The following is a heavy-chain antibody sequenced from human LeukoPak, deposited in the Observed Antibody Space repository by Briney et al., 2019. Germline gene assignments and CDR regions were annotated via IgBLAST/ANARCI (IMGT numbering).Heavy chain of an antibody. CDR1: GYTFTSYD. CDR3: ARGLYSSSSALWLRRTRFLPGYFDL. CDR2: TNPNSGNT. J-gene: IGHJ2*01. D-gene: IGHD6-6*01. V-gene: IGHV1-8*01. Sequence: ASVKVSCKASGYTFTSYDINWVRQATGQGLEWMGWTNPNSGNTGYAQKFQGRVTMTRNTSISTAYMELSSLRSEDTAVYYCARGLYSSSSALWLRRTRFLPGYFDLWGRGTLVTVSS.